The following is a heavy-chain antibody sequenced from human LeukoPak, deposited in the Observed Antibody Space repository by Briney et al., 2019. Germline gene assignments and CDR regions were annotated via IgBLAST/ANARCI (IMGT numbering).Heavy chain of an antibody. D-gene: IGHD1-26*01. CDR1: GFTFSSFG. Sequence: GGSLRLSCAASGFTFSSFGMSWVRQVPGKGLEWVSSISSTGGTTYYADSVKGRFTISRDNAKNSLYLQMNSLSAEDTAVYYCARGGLVGATTPFDIWGQGTMVTVSS. CDR3: ARGGLVGATTPFDI. J-gene: IGHJ3*02. V-gene: IGHV3-23*01. CDR2: ISSTGGTT.